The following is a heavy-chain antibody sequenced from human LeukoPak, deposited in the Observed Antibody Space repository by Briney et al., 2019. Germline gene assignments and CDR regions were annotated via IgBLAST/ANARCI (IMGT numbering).Heavy chain of an antibody. J-gene: IGHJ4*02. CDR2: ISGSGGST. V-gene: IGHV3-23*01. Sequence: GSLRLSCAASGFTFSSYAMSWVRQAPGKGPEWVSAISGSGGSTYYADSVKGRFTISRDNSKNTLYLQMNSLRAEDTAVYYCAKGRALEVVAAFNYWGQGTVVTVSS. CDR3: AKGRALEVVAAFNY. D-gene: IGHD2-15*01. CDR1: GFTFSSYA.